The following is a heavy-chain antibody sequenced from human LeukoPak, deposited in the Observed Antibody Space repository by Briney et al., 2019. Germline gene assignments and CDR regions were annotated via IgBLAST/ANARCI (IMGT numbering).Heavy chain of an antibody. CDR1: GFTFSSYS. CDR2: ISSSSSTI. V-gene: IGHV3-48*01. J-gene: IGHJ4*02. CDR3: ARGSTSWPYYFDY. Sequence: GGSLRLSCAASGFTFSSYSMNWVRQAPGKGLEWVSYISSSSSTIYYADSVKGRFTISRDNAKNSLYLQMNSLRAEDTAVYYCARGSTSWPYYFDYWGQGTLVTVSS. D-gene: IGHD2-2*01.